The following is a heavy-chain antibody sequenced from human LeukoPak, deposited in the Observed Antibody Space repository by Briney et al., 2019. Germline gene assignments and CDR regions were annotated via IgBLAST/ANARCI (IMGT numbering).Heavy chain of an antibody. V-gene: IGHV3-23*01. Sequence: GGSLRLSCAASGFTFSNCAMNWVRQAPGKGLEWVSAISDSASSTYYADSVKGRFTISRDNAKNSLYLQMNSLRAEDTAVYYCAREYSSGWSPIDAFDIWGQGTMVTVSS. D-gene: IGHD6-19*01. CDR3: AREYSSGWSPIDAFDI. CDR1: GFTFSNCA. J-gene: IGHJ3*02. CDR2: ISDSASST.